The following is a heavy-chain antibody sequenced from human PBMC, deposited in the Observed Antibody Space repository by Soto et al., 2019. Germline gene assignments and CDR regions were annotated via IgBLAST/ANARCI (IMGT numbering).Heavy chain of an antibody. CDR3: VKDRDFGHRQEPPGYEADAAMIYYGMDV. CDR2: ISSNGGST. D-gene: IGHD2-2*01. Sequence: GGSLRLSCSASGFTFSSYAMHWVRQAPGKGLEYVSAISSNGGSTYYADSVKGRFTISRDNSKNTLYLQMSSLRAEDTAVYYCVKDRDFGHRQEPPGYEADAAMIYYGMDVWGQVTTVTVSS. V-gene: IGHV3-64D*08. CDR1: GFTFSSYA. J-gene: IGHJ6*02.